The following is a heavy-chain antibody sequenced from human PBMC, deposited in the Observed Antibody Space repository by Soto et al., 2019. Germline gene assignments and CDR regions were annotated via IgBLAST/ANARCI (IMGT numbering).Heavy chain of an antibody. D-gene: IGHD6-6*01. J-gene: IGHJ6*03. CDR2: ISGSGGST. Sequence: EVQLLESGGGLVQPGGSLRLSCAASGFTFSSYAMSWVRQAPGKGLEWVSAISGSGGSTYYADSVKGRFTISRDNSKNTLYLQMNSLRAKDTAVYYCAKVWEQLVRHYYYYMDVWGKGTTVTVSS. CDR1: GFTFSSYA. V-gene: IGHV3-23*01. CDR3: AKVWEQLVRHYYYYMDV.